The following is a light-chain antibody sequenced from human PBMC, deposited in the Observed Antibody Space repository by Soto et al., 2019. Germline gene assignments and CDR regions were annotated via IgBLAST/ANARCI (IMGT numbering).Light chain of an antibody. V-gene: IGLV2-14*01. CDR2: YVS. J-gene: IGLJ1*01. CDR1: SSDDGGYNY. CDR3: SSYTSSSSYV. Sequence: QTVLTQPASVSGSPGQAITISCTGTSSDDGGYNYVSWYQQHPGKAPKLMIYYVSNRPSGVSNRFSGSKSGNTASLTISGLQAEDEADYYCSSYTSSSSYVFGPGTKVTVL.